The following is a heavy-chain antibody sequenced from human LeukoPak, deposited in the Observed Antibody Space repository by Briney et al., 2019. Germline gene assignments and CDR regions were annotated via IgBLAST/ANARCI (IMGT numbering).Heavy chain of an antibody. J-gene: IGHJ4*02. V-gene: IGHV3-48*03. CDR2: ISSSGSTI. CDR3: ASGIRCSSTSCYDY. CDR1: GFTFSSYE. D-gene: IGHD2-2*01. Sequence: PGGSLRLSCAASGFTFSSYEMNWVRQAPGKGLEWVSYISSSGSTIYYADSVKGRFTISRDNAKNSLYLQMNSLRAGDTAVYYCASGIRCSSTSCYDYWGQGTLATVSS.